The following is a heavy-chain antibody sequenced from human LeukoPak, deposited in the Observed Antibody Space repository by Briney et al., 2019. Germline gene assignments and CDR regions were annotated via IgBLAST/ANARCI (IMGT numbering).Heavy chain of an antibody. V-gene: IGHV3-48*01. CDR1: GFTFSSYS. CDR2: ISSSSSTI. Sequence: GGSLRLSYAASGFTFSSYSMNWVRQAPGKGLEWVSYISSSSSTIYYADSVKGRFTISRDNAKNSLYLQMNSLRAEDTAVYYCAREGDSSGYYGDPFDYWGQGTLVTVSS. CDR3: AREGDSSGYYGDPFDY. D-gene: IGHD3-22*01. J-gene: IGHJ4*02.